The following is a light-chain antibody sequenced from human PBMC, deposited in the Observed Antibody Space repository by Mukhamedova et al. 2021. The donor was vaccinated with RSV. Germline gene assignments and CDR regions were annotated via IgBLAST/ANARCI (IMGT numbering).Light chain of an antibody. Sequence: QKPGKAPKILRYKASSLQNGVPLRFSGSGSGTEFTLTFSSLQPDDFATYYCQAYERDSQTFGHGTELAIK. J-gene: IGKJ1*01. V-gene: IGKV1-5*03. CDR2: KAS. CDR3: QAYERDSQT.